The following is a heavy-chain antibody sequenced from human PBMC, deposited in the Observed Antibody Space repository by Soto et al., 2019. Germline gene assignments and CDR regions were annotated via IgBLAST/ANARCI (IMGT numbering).Heavy chain of an antibody. CDR2: ISYDGSNK. CDR1: GFTFSSYA. V-gene: IGHV3-30*01. D-gene: IGHD2-15*01. Sequence: QVQLVESGGGVVQPGRSLRLSCAASGFTFSSYAMHWVRQAPGKGLEWVTVISYDGSNKYYADSVKGRFTVSRDNSNNTLYLQMNSLRAEVAAEYYCARDSWSFDYWGQGTLVTVSS. J-gene: IGHJ4*02. CDR3: ARDSWSFDY.